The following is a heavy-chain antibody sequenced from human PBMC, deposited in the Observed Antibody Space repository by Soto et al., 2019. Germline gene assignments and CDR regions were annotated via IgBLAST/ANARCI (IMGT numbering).Heavy chain of an antibody. Sequence: SVKVSFKASGGTFSSYAISWLRQAAGQGREGMGGSIAIFSTPNYAQKFPGRVTITADESTRTAYMELRSMTSEETAVYYCARASRDYYDSSGLPADTWFAPWGQGPLATV. CDR3: ARASRDYYDSSGLPADTWFAP. J-gene: IGHJ5*02. CDR1: GGTFSSYA. CDR2: SIAIFSTP. V-gene: IGHV1-69*13. D-gene: IGHD3-22*01.